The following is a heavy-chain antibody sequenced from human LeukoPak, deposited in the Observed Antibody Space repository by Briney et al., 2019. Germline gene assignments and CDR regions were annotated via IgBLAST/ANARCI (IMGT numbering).Heavy chain of an antibody. CDR1: GGSFSGYY. Sequence: SETLSLTCAVYGGSFSGYYWSWIRQPPGKGLEWIGEINHSGSTNYNPSLKSRVTISVDTSKNQFSLKLSSVTVADTAVYYCARVSYYYDSSGYDYYYYYGMDVWGQGTTVTVSS. CDR2: INHSGST. J-gene: IGHJ6*02. CDR3: ARVSYYYDSSGYDYYYYYGMDV. D-gene: IGHD3-22*01. V-gene: IGHV4-34*01.